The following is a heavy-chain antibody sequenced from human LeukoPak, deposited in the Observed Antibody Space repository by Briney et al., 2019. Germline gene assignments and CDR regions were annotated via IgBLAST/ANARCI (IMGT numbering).Heavy chain of an antibody. D-gene: IGHD3-10*01. V-gene: IGHV5-51*01. CDR2: IYPGDSDT. CDR1: GSSFTSYW. CDR3: ARHEQWVRPVWFGELALDY. Sequence: SGASLKISCKGSGSSFTSYWISWVRQMPGKGLEWMGIIYPGDSDTRYSPSFQGQVTISADKSISTAYLQWSSLKASDTAMYYCARHEQWVRPVWFGELALDYWGQGTLVTVSS. J-gene: IGHJ4*02.